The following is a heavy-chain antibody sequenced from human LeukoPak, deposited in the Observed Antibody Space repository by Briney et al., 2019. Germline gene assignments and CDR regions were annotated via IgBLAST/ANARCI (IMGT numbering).Heavy chain of an antibody. J-gene: IGHJ6*02. Sequence: ASVKVSCKASGGTFSSCAISWVRQAPGQGLEWMGGIIPIFGTANYAQKFQGRVTITADESTSTAYMELSSLRSEDTAVYYCARAVRMLRYFDWLSQYYYYDMDVWGQGTTVTVSS. D-gene: IGHD3-9*01. CDR2: IIPIFGTA. CDR1: GGTFSSCA. CDR3: ARAVRMLRYFDWLSQYYYYDMDV. V-gene: IGHV1-69*13.